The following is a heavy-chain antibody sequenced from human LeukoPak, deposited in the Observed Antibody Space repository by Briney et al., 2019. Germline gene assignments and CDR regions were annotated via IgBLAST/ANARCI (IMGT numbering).Heavy chain of an antibody. CDR1: GYTFTDYD. D-gene: IGHD1-26*01. J-gene: IGHJ4*02. V-gene: IGHV1-2*02. CDR3: ARLPPPWVGATTSDY. CDR2: INPNSGGT. Sequence: ASVKVSCKASGYTFTDYDINWVRQATGQGLEWMGWINPNSGGTNYAQEFQGRVTMTRDTSISTAYMELSRLRSDDTAVYYCARLPPPWVGATTSDYWGQGTLVTVSS.